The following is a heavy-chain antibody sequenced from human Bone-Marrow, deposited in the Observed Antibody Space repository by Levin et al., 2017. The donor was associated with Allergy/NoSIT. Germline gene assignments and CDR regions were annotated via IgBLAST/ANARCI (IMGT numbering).Heavy chain of an antibody. CDR3: ASEGNECDGGARLGVNGMGV. Sequence: SVKVSCRAFGGTFSTHGINWVRQAPGQGLEWVGGIIPIFAVTNYAPKFQERVTITADKSSSTAFLEVSNLRSADTAVYYCASEGNECDGGARLGVNGMGVWGQGTTLIVYS. V-gene: IGHV1-69*10. J-gene: IGHJ6*01. CDR2: IIPIFAVT. CDR1: GGTFSTHG. D-gene: IGHD2-21*01.